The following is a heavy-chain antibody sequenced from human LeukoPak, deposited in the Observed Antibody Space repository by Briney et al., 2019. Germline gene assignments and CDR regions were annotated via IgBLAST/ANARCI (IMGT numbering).Heavy chain of an antibody. D-gene: IGHD4-23*01. J-gene: IGHJ4*02. CDR2: IKSKSDGGTT. CDR1: GFPFSNAW. Sequence: GGSLRLSCAASGFPFSNAWMSWVRQAPGKGLEWVGRIKSKSDGGTTDYAAPVKGRFTISRDDSESTPYVEMNSLRTEDTAVYYCTTDYGNSPRWGQGTLVTVSS. V-gene: IGHV3-15*01. CDR3: TTDYGNSPR.